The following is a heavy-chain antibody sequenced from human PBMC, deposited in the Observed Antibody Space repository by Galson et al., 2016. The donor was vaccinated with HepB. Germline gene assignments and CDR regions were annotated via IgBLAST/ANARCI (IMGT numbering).Heavy chain of an antibody. CDR2: IYYSGDS. J-gene: IGHJ4*02. CDR3: ARAGPPTYSYDDKFAYYFDF. D-gene: IGHD3-22*01. V-gene: IGHV4-31*03. Sequence: TLSLTCSLSGGSISSGGFYWSWVRQHPGKGLEWIGYIYYSGDSNYNPSLKSRATISVDMSKDQFSLLLSSVTVADTAVYYCARAGPPTYSYDDKFAYYFDFWGQGALVTVSS. CDR1: GGSISSGGFY.